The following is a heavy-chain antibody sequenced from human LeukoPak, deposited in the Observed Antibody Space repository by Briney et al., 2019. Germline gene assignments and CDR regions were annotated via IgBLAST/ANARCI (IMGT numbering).Heavy chain of an antibody. CDR2: IYTSGST. J-gene: IGHJ4*02. D-gene: IGHD3-22*01. V-gene: IGHV4-4*07. CDR1: GGSFSGYY. Sequence: PSETLSLICAVYGGSFSGYYWSWIRQPAGKGLEWIGRIYTSGSTNYNPSLKSRVTISVDTSKNQFSLKLSSVTAADTAVYYCARDYHKADSSGYYFAFDYWGQGTLVTVSS. CDR3: ARDYHKADSSGYYFAFDY.